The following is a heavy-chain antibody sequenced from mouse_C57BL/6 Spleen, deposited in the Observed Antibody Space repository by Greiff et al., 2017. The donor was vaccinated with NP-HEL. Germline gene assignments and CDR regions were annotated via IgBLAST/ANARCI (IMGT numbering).Heavy chain of an antibody. CDR2: ISSGGSYT. D-gene: IGHD1-1*02. CDR3: ARRESMEGATWFAY. Sequence: EVKLMESGGDLVKPGGSLKLSCAASGFTFSSYGMSWVRQTPDKRLEWVATISSGGSYTYYPDSVKGRFTISRDNAKNTLYLQMSSLKSEDTAMYDCARRESMEGATWFAYWGQGTLVTVSA. CDR1: GFTFSSYG. V-gene: IGHV5-6*02. J-gene: IGHJ3*01.